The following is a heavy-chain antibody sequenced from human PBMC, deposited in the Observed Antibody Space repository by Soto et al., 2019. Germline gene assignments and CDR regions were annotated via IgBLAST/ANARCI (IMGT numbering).Heavy chain of an antibody. V-gene: IGHV3-23*03. CDR1: GFTFSNFA. CDR2: INGGGTST. CDR3: ARGRPTGRSIHVVFAS. D-gene: IGHD2-15*01. Sequence: EVQLLESGGGLVKPGGSLKLSCAASGFTFSNFAMNWVRQAPGKGPEWVSLINGGGTSTYYADAVEGRFTVSRDKSINTVFMQMCSLGGEGTAVYFCARGRPTGRSIHVVFASWGQRPLVTASS. J-gene: IGHJ4*02.